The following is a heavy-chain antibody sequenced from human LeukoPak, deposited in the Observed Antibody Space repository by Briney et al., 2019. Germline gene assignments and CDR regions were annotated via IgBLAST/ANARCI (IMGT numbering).Heavy chain of an antibody. CDR3: ARREPYYYMDV. D-gene: IGHD5-24*01. CDR1: GYTFTSYG. V-gene: IGHV1-18*01. CDR2: NSTYNGNT. Sequence: ASVKVSCKASGYTFTSYGITWVRQAPGQGLEWMGWNSTYNGNTNYAQKLQGRVTMTTDTSTSTAYMELRSLRSDDTAVYYCARREPYYYMDVWGKGTTVTVSS. J-gene: IGHJ6*03.